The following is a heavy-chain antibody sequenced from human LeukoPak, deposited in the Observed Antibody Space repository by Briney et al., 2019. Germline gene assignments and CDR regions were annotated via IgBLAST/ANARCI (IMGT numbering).Heavy chain of an antibody. CDR3: AKSALVVPDYYYYYYIDV. CDR2: ISGSGGST. V-gene: IGHV3-23*01. D-gene: IGHD2-2*01. Sequence: PGGSLRLSCAASGFTFSSYGMSWVRQAPGKGLEWVSAISGSGGSTYYADSVKGRFTISRDNSKNTLYLQMNSLRAEDTAVYYCAKSALVVPDYYYYYYIDVWGKGPTVTISS. J-gene: IGHJ6*03. CDR1: GFTFSSYG.